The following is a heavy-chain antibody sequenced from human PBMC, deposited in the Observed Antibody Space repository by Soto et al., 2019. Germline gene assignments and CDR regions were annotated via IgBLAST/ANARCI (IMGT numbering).Heavy chain of an antibody. V-gene: IGHV3-23*01. CDR2: ISASGGGS. CDR1: GFTFSSYA. J-gene: IGHJ4*02. CDR3: ARREGVKVRGVIGDC. D-gene: IGHD3-10*01. Sequence: GGSLRLSCAASGFTFSSYAMSWVRQAPGKGLEWVSVISASGGGSYYADSVKGRFTISRDNSKDTLYLQMNSLRADDTAVYYCARREGVKVRGVIGDCWGQGTLVTVSS.